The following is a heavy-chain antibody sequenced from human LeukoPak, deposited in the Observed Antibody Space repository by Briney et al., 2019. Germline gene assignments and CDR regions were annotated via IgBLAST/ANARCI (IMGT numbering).Heavy chain of an antibody. J-gene: IGHJ4*02. CDR1: GGSISSYY. CDR3: ARQGGRGPWGISRPPLPNPSDY. D-gene: IGHD3-16*02. Sequence: SETLSLTCTVSGGSISSYYWSWIRQPPGKGLEWIGYIYYSGSTNYNPSLKSRVTISVDTSKNQFSLKLSSVTAADTAVYYCARQGGRGPWGISRPPLPNPSDYWGQGTLVTVSS. V-gene: IGHV4-59*01. CDR2: IYYSGST.